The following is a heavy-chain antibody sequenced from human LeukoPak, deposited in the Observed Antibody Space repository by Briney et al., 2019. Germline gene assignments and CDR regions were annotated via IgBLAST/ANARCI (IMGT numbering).Heavy chain of an antibody. CDR2: INHSGST. J-gene: IGHJ4*02. V-gene: IGHV4-34*01. CDR3: ARRGRNFWSGYYDDY. D-gene: IGHD3-3*01. CDR1: GGSFSGYY. Sequence: SETLSLTCAVYGGSFSGYYWSWIRQPPGKGLEWIGEINHSGSTNYNPSLKSRVTISVDTSKNQFSLKLSSVTAADTAVYYCARRGRNFWSGYYDDYWGQGTLVTVSS.